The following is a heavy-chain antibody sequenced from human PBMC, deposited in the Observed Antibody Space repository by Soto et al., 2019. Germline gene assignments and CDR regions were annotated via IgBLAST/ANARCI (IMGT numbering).Heavy chain of an antibody. CDR3: ARVSSSIVVVPDYGMDV. CDR2: ISGKNVNT. D-gene: IGHD2-15*01. CDR1: GYTFISHG. V-gene: IGHV1-18*04. Sequence: QVQLVQSGVEVKKPGASVKVSCKASGYTFISHGISWVRQAHGQGLEWMGWISGKNVNTNYAQKLQGRVTLTPDTSTSTAYMELRSLRSDDTAVYYCARVSSSIVVVPDYGMDVWGQGTTVTVSS. J-gene: IGHJ6*02.